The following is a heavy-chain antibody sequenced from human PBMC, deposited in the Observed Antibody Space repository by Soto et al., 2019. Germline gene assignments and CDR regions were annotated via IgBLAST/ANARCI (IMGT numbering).Heavy chain of an antibody. D-gene: IGHD2-15*01. CDR2: MNPNSGET. J-gene: IGHJ5*02. V-gene: IGHV1-8*01. CDR1: GYTFTDYD. Sequence: QEQLVQSGAEVKKPGASVKVSCKTSGYTFTDYDINWVRQATGQGLEWIGWMNPNSGETGYAQKFQGGVSMNRSASLSTAYLELSSLRSEDTAVYYCARVAVAARPRWYNWFDPWGQGTLVTVSS. CDR3: ARVAVAARPRWYNWFDP.